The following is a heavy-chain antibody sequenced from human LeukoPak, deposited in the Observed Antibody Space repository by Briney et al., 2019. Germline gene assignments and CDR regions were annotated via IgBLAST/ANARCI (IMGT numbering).Heavy chain of an antibody. V-gene: IGHV5-51*01. CDR1: GYSFTSYW. Sequence: GESLKISCKGSGYSFTSYWIGWVRQTPGKGLEWMGIIYPGDSDTRYSPSFQGQVTISADKSISTAYLQWSSLKASDTAMYYCARRKGPSYYYGSGSYPGAFDIWGQGTMVTVSS. D-gene: IGHD3-10*01. CDR2: IYPGDSDT. J-gene: IGHJ3*02. CDR3: ARRKGPSYYYGSGSYPGAFDI.